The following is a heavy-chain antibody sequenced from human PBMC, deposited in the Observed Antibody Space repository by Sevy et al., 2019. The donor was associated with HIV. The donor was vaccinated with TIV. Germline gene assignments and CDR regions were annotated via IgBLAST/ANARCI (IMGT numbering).Heavy chain of an antibody. V-gene: IGHV3-7*01. J-gene: IGHJ4*02. CDR2: IKQDGSEK. CDR3: ARVGNHYAFDY. D-gene: IGHD3-10*01. CDR1: GFTFSNYW. Sequence: GGSLRLSCAASGFTFSNYWMSWVRQAPGKGLEWAANIKQDGSEKYYVDSVKRRFTISRDNAKNSLYLQMNSLRAEDTAVYYCARVGNHYAFDYWGQGTLVTVSS.